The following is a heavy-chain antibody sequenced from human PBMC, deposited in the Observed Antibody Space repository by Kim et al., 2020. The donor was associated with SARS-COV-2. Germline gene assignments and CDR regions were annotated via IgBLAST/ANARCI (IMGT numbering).Heavy chain of an antibody. CDR3: ARSHFSLGELSWTYYFDY. Sequence: ASVKVSCKASGYTFTSYGISWVRQAPGQGLEWMGWISAYNGNTNYAQKLQGRVTMTTDTSTSTAYMELRSLRSDDTAVYYCARSHFSLGELSWTYYFDYWGQGTLVTVSS. CDR1: GYTFTSYG. CDR2: ISAYNGNT. V-gene: IGHV1-18*01. J-gene: IGHJ4*02. D-gene: IGHD3-16*02.